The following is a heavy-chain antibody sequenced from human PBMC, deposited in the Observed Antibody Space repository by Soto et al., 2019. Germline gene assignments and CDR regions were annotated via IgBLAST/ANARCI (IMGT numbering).Heavy chain of an antibody. Sequence: PSQTLSITCDISGDSVSSNSAAWNWIRQSPSRGLEWLGRTYYKSKWYHDYAVSVKSRITINPDTSKNQFSLQLNSVTPEDTAVYYCAREKGISSSWFEPMDVWGQGITVTVSS. J-gene: IGHJ6*02. D-gene: IGHD6-13*01. V-gene: IGHV6-1*01. CDR3: AREKGISSSWFEPMDV. CDR2: TYYKSKWYH. CDR1: GDSVSSNSAA.